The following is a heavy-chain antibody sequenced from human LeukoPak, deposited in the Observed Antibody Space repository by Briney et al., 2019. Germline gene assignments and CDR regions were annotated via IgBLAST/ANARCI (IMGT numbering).Heavy chain of an antibody. Sequence: SETLSLTCTVSGGSISSSSYYWGWIRQPPGKGLEWIGSIYYSGSTYYNPSLKSRVTISVDTSKNQFSLKLSSVTAADTAVYYCARRSLWYGDYVGYFDYWGQGTLVTVSS. CDR2: IYYSGST. V-gene: IGHV4-39*01. CDR3: ARRSLWYGDYVGYFDY. CDR1: GGSISSSSYY. J-gene: IGHJ4*02. D-gene: IGHD4-17*01.